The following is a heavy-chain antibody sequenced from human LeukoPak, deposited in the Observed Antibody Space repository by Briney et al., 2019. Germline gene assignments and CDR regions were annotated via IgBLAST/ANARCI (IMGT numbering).Heavy chain of an antibody. CDR2: IKGDGIST. CDR3: AKDHYWSIDY. V-gene: IGHV3-74*01. Sequence: PGGSLRLSCAASGFDFSSNWMHWVRHAPGQGLVWVSRIKGDGISTNYADSVKGRFTISRDIAKNMLYLQMNSLRAEDTGVYYCAKDHYWSIDYWGRGTLVTVSS. CDR1: GFDFSSNW. J-gene: IGHJ4*02. D-gene: IGHD3-3*01.